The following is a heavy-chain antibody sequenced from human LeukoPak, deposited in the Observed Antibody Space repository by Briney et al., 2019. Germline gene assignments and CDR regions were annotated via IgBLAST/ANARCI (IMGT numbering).Heavy chain of an antibody. D-gene: IGHD2-2*01. Sequence: SETLSLTCTVSGGSISSYYWSWIRQPPGKGLEWIGYIYYSGSTNYNPPLKSRVTISVDTSKNQFSLKLSSVTAADTAVYYCAGVPAAILAFDIWGQGTMVTVSS. CDR3: AGVPAAILAFDI. J-gene: IGHJ3*02. CDR2: IYYSGST. CDR1: GGSISSYY. V-gene: IGHV4-59*01.